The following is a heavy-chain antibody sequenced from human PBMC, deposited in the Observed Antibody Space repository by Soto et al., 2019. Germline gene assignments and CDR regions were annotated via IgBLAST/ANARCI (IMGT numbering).Heavy chain of an antibody. CDR3: ARSEHIVVVWSYYYYGMDV. CDR1: GGTFSSYA. J-gene: IGHJ6*02. CDR2: IIPIFGTA. V-gene: IGHV1-69*13. Sequence: SVKVSCKASGGTFSSYAISWVRQALGQGLEWMGGIIPIFGTANYAQKFQGRVTITADESTSTAYMELSSLRSEDTAVYYCARSEHIVVVWSYYYYGMDVWGQGTTVTVSS. D-gene: IGHD3-22*01.